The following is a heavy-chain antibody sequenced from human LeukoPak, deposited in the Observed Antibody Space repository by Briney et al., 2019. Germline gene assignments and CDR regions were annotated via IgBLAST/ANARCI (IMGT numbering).Heavy chain of an antibody. CDR1: GFTFSNYA. Sequence: GGSLRLSCAASGFTFSNYAMRWVRQAPGKGLEWVSGISGSGDSTYYADSVKGRFTISRDNSKNTLYLQMNSLRAEDTAVYYCATNYYDSSGYYYYAFDIWGQGTMVTVSS. J-gene: IGHJ3*02. D-gene: IGHD3-22*01. CDR2: ISGSGDST. V-gene: IGHV3-23*01. CDR3: ATNYYDSSGYYYYAFDI.